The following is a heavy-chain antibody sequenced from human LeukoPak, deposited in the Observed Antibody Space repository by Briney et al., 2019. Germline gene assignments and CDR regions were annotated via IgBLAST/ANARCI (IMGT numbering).Heavy chain of an antibody. J-gene: IGHJ4*02. V-gene: IGHV1-2*02. Sequence: ASVKVSCKASGYTFTGYYMHWVRQAPGQGLEWMGWINPNSGGTNYAQKFQGRVTMTRDTSISTAYMGLSRLRSDDTAGYYCGRGGVIRGRLGYWGQGTLVTVSS. D-gene: IGHD3-16*01. CDR3: GRGGVIRGRLGY. CDR1: GYTFTGYY. CDR2: INPNSGGT.